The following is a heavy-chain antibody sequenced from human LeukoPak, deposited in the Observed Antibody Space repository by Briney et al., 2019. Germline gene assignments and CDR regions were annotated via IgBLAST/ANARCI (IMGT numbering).Heavy chain of an antibody. CDR2: ISSSGNT. CDR3: ARARYSYDAFYI. V-gene: IGHV4-39*02. J-gene: IGHJ3*02. CDR1: GGSTSSGNYY. D-gene: IGHD5-18*01. Sequence: SETLSLTCTVSGGSTSSGNYYWGWLRQPPGKGLEWIGGISSSGNTYYNPSLKSRITIFIDTSKNHFSLKLNSVSAADTAVYYCARARYSYDAFYIRGQGTMVTVSS.